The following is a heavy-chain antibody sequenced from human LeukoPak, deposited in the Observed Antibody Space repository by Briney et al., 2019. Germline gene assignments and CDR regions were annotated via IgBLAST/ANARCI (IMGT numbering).Heavy chain of an antibody. V-gene: IGHV3-9*01. CDR1: GFTFDDYA. CDR2: ISWNSGSI. CDR3: AKAFRVAVAGQDAFDI. J-gene: IGHJ3*02. Sequence: PGRSLRLFCAASGFTFDDYAMHWARHAPGKGLEWVSDISWNSGSIGYADSVKGRFTISRDNAKNSLYLQMNSLSAEDTALYFCAKAFRVAVAGQDAFDIWGQGTMVTVSS. D-gene: IGHD6-19*01.